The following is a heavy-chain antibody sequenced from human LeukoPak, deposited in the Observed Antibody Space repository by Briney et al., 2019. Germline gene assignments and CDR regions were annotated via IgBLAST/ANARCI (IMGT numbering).Heavy chain of an antibody. D-gene: IGHD3-16*02. Sequence: GGSLRLSCAASGFTFSSYEMNWVRQAPGKGLEWVSYISSSGSTIYYADSVKGRFTISRDNAKNSLYLQMNSLRAEDTAVYYCARVTRPEYDYVWGSYPPGGYFDYWGQGTLVTVSS. V-gene: IGHV3-48*03. J-gene: IGHJ4*02. CDR2: ISSSGSTI. CDR3: ARVTRPEYDYVWGSYPPGGYFDY. CDR1: GFTFSSYE.